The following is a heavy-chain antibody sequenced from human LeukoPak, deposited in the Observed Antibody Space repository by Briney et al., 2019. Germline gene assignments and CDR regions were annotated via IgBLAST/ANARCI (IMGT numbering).Heavy chain of an antibody. D-gene: IGHD2-8*01. CDR1: GYIFTDYG. CDR2: FDPEDGET. J-gene: IGHJ4*02. Sequence: ASVKVSCKASGYIFTDYGITWVRQAPGKGLEWMGGFDPEDGETIYAQKFQGRVTMTEDTSTDTAYMELSSLRSEDTAVYYCATTMARSDSDYWGQGTLVTVSS. CDR3: ATTMARSDSDY. V-gene: IGHV1-24*01.